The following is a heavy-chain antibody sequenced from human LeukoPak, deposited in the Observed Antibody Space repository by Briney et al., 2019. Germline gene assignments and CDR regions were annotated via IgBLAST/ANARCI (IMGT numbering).Heavy chain of an antibody. V-gene: IGHV3-48*03. CDR2: ISNSDSPI. CDR1: GFTFSSYE. Sequence: QPGGSLRLSCAASGFTFSSYEMNWVRQAPGKGLEWVSYISNSDSPIYYADSVKGRFTISRDNAKNSLYLQMNSLRAEDTAVYYCARDRPYSGSHGGDYWGQGTLVTVSS. J-gene: IGHJ4*02. D-gene: IGHD1-26*01. CDR3: ARDRPYSGSHGGDY.